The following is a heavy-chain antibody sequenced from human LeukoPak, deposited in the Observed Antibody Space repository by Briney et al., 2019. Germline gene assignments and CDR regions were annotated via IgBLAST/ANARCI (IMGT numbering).Heavy chain of an antibody. V-gene: IGHV3-23*01. J-gene: IGHJ4*01. Sequence: PGGSVRLSCAASGFTFSSYAMSWVGQAPGKGLEWVSAISGSGGSTYYPDSVEGRFTISRDNSKNTLYLQMNSLRAEDTAIYYCAKDHPRQGVTAHTPFDCWGQGTLVTVSS. CDR1: GFTFSSYA. CDR3: AKDHPRQGVTAHTPFDC. CDR2: ISGSGGST. D-gene: IGHD2-15*01.